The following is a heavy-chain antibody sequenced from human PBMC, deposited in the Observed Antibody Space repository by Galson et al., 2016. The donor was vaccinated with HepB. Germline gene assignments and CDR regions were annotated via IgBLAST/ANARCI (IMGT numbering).Heavy chain of an antibody. CDR2: MYNSAIT. D-gene: IGHD1-14*01. CDR1: GGSIGTNY. CDR3: AREINRYYGFDV. V-gene: IGHV4-59*12. J-gene: IGHJ6*02. Sequence: SETLSLTCTVSGGSIGTNYWSWIRQPPGEGLEWIGYMYNSAITNYNPSLKSRVTISVDTSKNQVSLKLTSVTAADTAVYYCAREINRYYGFDVWGQGTTVTVSS.